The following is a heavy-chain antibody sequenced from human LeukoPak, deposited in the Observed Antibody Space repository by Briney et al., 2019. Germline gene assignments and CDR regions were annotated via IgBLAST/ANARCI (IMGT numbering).Heavy chain of an antibody. J-gene: IGHJ3*02. V-gene: IGHV3-23*01. CDR3: ARPRSPVVGATRFAFDI. D-gene: IGHD1-26*01. Sequence: GGSLRLSCAASGFTFSSYAMSWVRQAPGKGLEWVSAISGSGGSTYYADSVKGRFTISRDNSKNTLYLQMNSLRAEDTAVYYCARPRSPVVGATRFAFDIWGQGTMVTVSS. CDR1: GFTFSSYA. CDR2: ISGSGGST.